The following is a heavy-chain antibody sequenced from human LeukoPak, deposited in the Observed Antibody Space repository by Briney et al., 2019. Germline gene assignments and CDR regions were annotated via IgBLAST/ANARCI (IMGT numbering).Heavy chain of an antibody. D-gene: IGHD3-10*01. V-gene: IGHV3-48*03. CDR1: GFTFSSYE. CDR2: ISSSGSTI. Sequence: GSLRLSCGASGFTFSSYEMNWVRQAPGKGLEWVSYISSSGSTIYYADSVKGRFTISRDNAKNSLYLQMNSLRAEDTAVYYCARAGLGEFDYWGQGTLVTVSS. CDR3: ARAGLGEFDY. J-gene: IGHJ4*02.